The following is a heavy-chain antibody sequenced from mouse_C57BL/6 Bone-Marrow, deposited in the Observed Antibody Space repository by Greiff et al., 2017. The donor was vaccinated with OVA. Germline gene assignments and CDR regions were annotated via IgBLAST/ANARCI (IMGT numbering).Heavy chain of an antibody. D-gene: IGHD1-1*01. J-gene: IGHJ1*03. V-gene: IGHV7-3*01. CDR2: IRNKANGYTT. CDR3: ARYYYGSSYVWYFDV. Sequence: DVMLVESGGGLVQPGGFTFTDYYMSWVRQPPGKALEWLGFIRNKANGYTTEYSASVKGRFTISRDNSQSILYLQMNALRAEDSATYYCARYYYGSSYVWYFDVWGTGTTVTVSS. CDR1: FTFTDYY.